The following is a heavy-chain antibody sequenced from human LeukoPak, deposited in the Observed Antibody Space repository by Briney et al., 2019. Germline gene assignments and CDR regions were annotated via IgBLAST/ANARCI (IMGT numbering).Heavy chain of an antibody. CDR2: IYTSEST. J-gene: IGHJ4*02. CDR1: GGSISSSNYY. V-gene: IGHV4-61*02. D-gene: IGHD3-10*01. CDR3: ARGLWFGDENPPYFDY. Sequence: SETLSLTCSVSGGSISSSNYYWSWIRQPAGKGLEWIGRIYTSESTNYNPSLKSRVTISVDTSRNQFSLKLSSVTAADTAVYYCARGLWFGDENPPYFDYWGQGSLVTVSS.